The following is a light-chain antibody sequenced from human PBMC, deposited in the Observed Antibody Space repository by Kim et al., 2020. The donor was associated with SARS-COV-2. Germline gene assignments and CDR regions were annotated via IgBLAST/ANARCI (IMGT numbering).Light chain of an antibody. CDR1: QDISNY. CDR3: QQYDNLPRWT. V-gene: IGKV1-33*01. J-gene: IGKJ1*01. CDR2: DAS. Sequence: SVGDRVTITCQASQDISNYLNWYQQKPGKAPKLLIYDASNLETGVPSRFSGSGSGTDFTFTISSLQPEDIATYYCQQYDNLPRWTFGQGTKVDIK.